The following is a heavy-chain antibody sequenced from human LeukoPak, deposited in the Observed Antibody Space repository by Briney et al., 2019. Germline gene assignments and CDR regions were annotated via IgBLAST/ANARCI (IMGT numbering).Heavy chain of an antibody. D-gene: IGHD5-18*01. CDR2: ISAYNGNA. Sequence: ASVKVSCKASGYTFTSYGISWVRQAPGQGLEWMGWISAYNGNANYAQKLQGRVTMTTDTSTSTAYMELRSLRSDDTAVYYCARGALRGYSYGYPIDYWGQGTLVTVSS. J-gene: IGHJ4*02. V-gene: IGHV1-18*01. CDR1: GYTFTSYG. CDR3: ARGALRGYSYGYPIDY.